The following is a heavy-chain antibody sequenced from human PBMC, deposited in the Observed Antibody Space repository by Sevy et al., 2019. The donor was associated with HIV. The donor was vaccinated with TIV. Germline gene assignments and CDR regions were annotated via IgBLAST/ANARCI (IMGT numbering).Heavy chain of an antibody. J-gene: IGHJ4*02. CDR3: ARATFGAFDY. CDR2: ISSSGSTI. CDR1: GFTFSSYE. Sequence: GGSLRLSCAASGFTFSSYEVNWVRQAPGKGLEWVSYISSSGSTIYYADSVKGRFTISRDNAKNSLYLQMNSLRAEDTAVYYCARATFGAFDYWGQGTLVTVSS. V-gene: IGHV3-48*03. D-gene: IGHD3-16*01.